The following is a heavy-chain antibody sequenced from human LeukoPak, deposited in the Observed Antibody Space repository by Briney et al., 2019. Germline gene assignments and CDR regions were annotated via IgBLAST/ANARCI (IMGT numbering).Heavy chain of an antibody. D-gene: IGHD6-13*01. CDR1: GGSISSSSYY. J-gene: IGHJ3*02. CDR2: IYYSGST. V-gene: IGHV4-39*07. CDR3: ARVSSHSSSWYAARDAFDI. Sequence: PSETLSLTCTVSGGSISSSSYYWGWIRQPPGKGLEWIGSIYYSGSTYYNPSLKSRVTISVDKSKNQFSLKLSSVTAADTAVYYCARVSSHSSSWYAARDAFDIWGRGTMVTVSS.